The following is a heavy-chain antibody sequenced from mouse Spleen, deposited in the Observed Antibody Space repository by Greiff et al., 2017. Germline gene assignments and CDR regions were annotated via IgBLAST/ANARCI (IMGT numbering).Heavy chain of an antibody. Sequence: VQLQQSGAELARPGASVKLSCKASGYTFTSYGISWVKQRTGQGLEWIGEIYPRSGNTYYNEKFKGKATLTADKSSSTAYMELRSLTSEDSAVYFCARWDFTTVVFDYWGQGTTLTVSS. CDR3: ARWDFTTVVFDY. V-gene: IGHV1-81*01. CDR2: IYPRSGNT. CDR1: GYTFTSYG. D-gene: IGHD1-1*01. J-gene: IGHJ2*01.